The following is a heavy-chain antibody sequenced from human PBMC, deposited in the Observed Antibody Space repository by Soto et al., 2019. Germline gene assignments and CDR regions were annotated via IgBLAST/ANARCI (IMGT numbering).Heavy chain of an antibody. CDR2: VYHTGST. J-gene: IGHJ5*02. CDR3: ALRLPPSGRLLPS. V-gene: IGHV4-59*13. Sequence: PPEKLRVTCDVSGATITTYYWSWIRQAPGKGLEWIGNVYHTGSTDYNSSLRSRVTISVDTSKNQFSLNMNSVTAADTAVYFFALRLPPSGRLLPSSGQ. D-gene: IGHD6-19*01. CDR1: GATITTYY.